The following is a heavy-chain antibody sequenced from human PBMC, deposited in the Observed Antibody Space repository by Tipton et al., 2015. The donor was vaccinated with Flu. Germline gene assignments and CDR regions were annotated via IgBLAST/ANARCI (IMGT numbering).Heavy chain of an antibody. J-gene: IGHJ5*02. Sequence: GLVKPSQTLSLTCVISGDSVSSNVATWNWIRQSPSRGLKWLGKTYQRSMWHHIYAVSLRGRITITPDTSKNQFSLQLNSVTPEDTAVYYCARGSGSGPKDWFDPWGQGTQVTVSA. D-gene: IGHD3-10*01. CDR2: TYQRSMWHH. CDR3: ARGSGSGPKDWFDP. CDR1: GDSVSSNVAT. V-gene: IGHV6-1*01.